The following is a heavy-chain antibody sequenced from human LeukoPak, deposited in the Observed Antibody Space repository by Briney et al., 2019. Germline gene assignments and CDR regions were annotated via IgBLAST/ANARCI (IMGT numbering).Heavy chain of an antibody. Sequence: GGSLRLSCAASGFIFSTYDMHWVRQAPGKGLEWVAVVSYDGSNIYHAASVQGRFTISRDNSKNTLYLQMNSLRAEDTAVYYCAKSLDAQAVADPFDYWGQGTLITVSS. D-gene: IGHD6-19*01. CDR3: AKSLDAQAVADPFDY. J-gene: IGHJ4*02. V-gene: IGHV3-30*18. CDR2: VSYDGSNI. CDR1: GFIFSTYD.